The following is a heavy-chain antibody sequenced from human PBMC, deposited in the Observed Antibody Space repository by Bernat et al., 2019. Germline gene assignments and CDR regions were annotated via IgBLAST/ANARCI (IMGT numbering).Heavy chain of an antibody. CDR2: IYYSGST. V-gene: IGHV4-59*01. CDR1: GGSISSYY. Sequence: QVQMQESGPGLVKPSETLSLTCTVSGGSISSYYWSWIRQPPGKGLEWIGYIYYSGSTNYNPSLKSRVAISADTSKNQFSLRLRSVTVADTAVYYCARSQNYYQYDRWGQGTLVTVSS. J-gene: IGHJ5*02. CDR3: ARSQNYYQYDR. D-gene: IGHD3-10*01.